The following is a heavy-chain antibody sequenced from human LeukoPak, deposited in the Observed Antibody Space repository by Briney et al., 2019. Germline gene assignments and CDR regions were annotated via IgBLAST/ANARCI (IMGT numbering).Heavy chain of an antibody. CDR2: IYFSGST. V-gene: IGHV4-59*01. CDR1: GDSISGYY. Sequence: SETLSLTCTVSGDSISGYYWGWIRQPPGKGLEWIGYIYFSGSTNYNPSLKSRVTISVDTSKNQFSLRLSSVTAADTAVYYCARETGGTYSNDAFDVWGQGTMVTVSS. CDR3: ARETGGTYSNDAFDV. J-gene: IGHJ3*01. D-gene: IGHD1-26*01.